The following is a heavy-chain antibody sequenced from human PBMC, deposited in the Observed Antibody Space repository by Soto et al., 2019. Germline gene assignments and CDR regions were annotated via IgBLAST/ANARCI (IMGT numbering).Heavy chain of an antibody. CDR2: IKSDGSNT. V-gene: IGHV3-74*01. CDR1: GFTFSSYW. Sequence: EVQLVESGGGLVQPGGSLRLSCAASGFTFSSYWMHWVRQPPGKGLEWVSRIKSDGSNTNYADSVKGRFTISRDNAKNTLYLQMDSLRVEDTAVYYCTRYVTVVPGAGFDPWGQGILVTVS. CDR3: TRYVTVVPGAGFDP. D-gene: IGHD3-22*01. J-gene: IGHJ5*02.